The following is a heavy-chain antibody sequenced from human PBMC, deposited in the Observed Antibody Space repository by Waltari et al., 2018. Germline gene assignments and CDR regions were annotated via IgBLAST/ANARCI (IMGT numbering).Heavy chain of an antibody. CDR2: INTDGGNL. D-gene: IGHD2-2*01. J-gene: IGHJ5*02. CDR1: GSTFTPSW. V-gene: IGHV3-74*01. Sequence: EVQLVGSGGGLVRPGGSRRLPCAVSGSTFTPSWRHWVRQAPGKGLGWVSRINTDGGNLRYADSVKGRFTISRDNAKNTLYLEMNSLRVEDTAVYYCARGPVDGPNWFEPWGQGTLVTVSS. CDR3: ARGPVDGPNWFEP.